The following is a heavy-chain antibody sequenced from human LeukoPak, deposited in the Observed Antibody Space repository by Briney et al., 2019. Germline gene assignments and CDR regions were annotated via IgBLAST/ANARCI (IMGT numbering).Heavy chain of an antibody. CDR3: AREKDIVVVPDHGGWFDP. Sequence: GASVKVSCKASGGTFISYAISWVRQAPGQGREWMGGIIPIFGTANYAQKFQGRVTITADESTSTAYMELSSLRSEDTAVYYCAREKDIVVVPDHGGWFDPWGQGTLVTVSS. V-gene: IGHV1-69*13. J-gene: IGHJ5*02. D-gene: IGHD2-2*01. CDR1: GGTFISYA. CDR2: IIPIFGTA.